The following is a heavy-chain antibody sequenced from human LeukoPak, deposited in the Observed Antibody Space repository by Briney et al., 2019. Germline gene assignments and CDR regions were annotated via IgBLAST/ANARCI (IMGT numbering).Heavy chain of an antibody. V-gene: IGHV1-18*01. CDR2: INAYNGNT. CDR1: VYTFTSYG. J-gene: IGHJ6*02. Sequence: ASVTVSFKGSVYTFTSYGFSWVRPAPAQGLEWMGWINAYNGNTNYAQKLQGRVTMTTDTSTSTAYMELRSLRSDDTAVYYCARDSRSTVTTYYYYGMDVWGQGTTVTVSS. D-gene: IGHD4-11*01. CDR3: ARDSRSTVTTYYYYGMDV.